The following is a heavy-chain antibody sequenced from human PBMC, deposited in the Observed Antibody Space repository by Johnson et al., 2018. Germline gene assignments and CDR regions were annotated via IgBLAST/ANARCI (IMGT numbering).Heavy chain of an antibody. CDR2: IYPGDSDT. CDR1: GYSFTINW. CDR3: ARVLGTTYDAFDI. V-gene: IGHV5-51*01. J-gene: IGHJ3*02. D-gene: IGHD1-7*01. Sequence: VQLVQSGAEVKKPGESLKISCKGSGYSFTINWIGWVRQMPGNGLEWMGIIYPGDSDTTYSPAFQGQVPMSADKSTSTAYLQWSSLKASDTATYYCARVLGTTYDAFDIWGQGTMVTVSS.